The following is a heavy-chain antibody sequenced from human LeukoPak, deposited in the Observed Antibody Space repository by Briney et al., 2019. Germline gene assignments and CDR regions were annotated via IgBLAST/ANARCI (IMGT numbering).Heavy chain of an antibody. V-gene: IGHV3-30*02. CDR3: AKDKRGLTYYYDSSGYYPLDY. CDR1: GFTFSSYG. D-gene: IGHD3-22*01. CDR2: IRYDGSNK. J-gene: IGHJ4*02. Sequence: GGSLRLSCAASGFTFSSYGMHWVRQAPGKGLEWVAFIRYDGSNKYYADSVKGRFTISRDNSKNTLYLQMNSLRAEDTAVYYCAKDKRGLTYYYDSSGYYPLDYWGQGTLVTVSS.